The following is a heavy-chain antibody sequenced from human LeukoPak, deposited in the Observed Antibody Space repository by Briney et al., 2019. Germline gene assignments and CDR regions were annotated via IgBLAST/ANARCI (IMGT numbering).Heavy chain of an antibody. J-gene: IGHJ4*02. CDR1: GFTFSSYG. D-gene: IGHD3-10*01. CDR2: IRYDGSNK. V-gene: IGHV3-30*02. Sequence: GGSLRLSCAASGFTFSSYGMHWVRQAPGKGLEWVAFIRYDGSNKYYADSVKGRFTISRDNSKNTLYLQMNSLRAEDTAVYYCAKDRVGPYYGSGSYAFDYWGQGTLVTVSS. CDR3: AKDRVGPYYGSGSYAFDY.